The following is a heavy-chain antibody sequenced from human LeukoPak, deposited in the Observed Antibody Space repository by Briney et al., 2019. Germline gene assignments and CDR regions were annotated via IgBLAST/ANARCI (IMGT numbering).Heavy chain of an antibody. D-gene: IGHD5-24*01. CDR2: MNPNSGDT. CDR1: GYTFTNYD. Sequence: ASVKVSCKASGYTFTNYDINWVRQATGQGLEWMGWMNPNSGDTGYAQNFQGRVTMTRDTSISTAYMELSGLRSEDTAVYYCARTPRNGYIEGYWGQGTLVTVSS. CDR3: ARTPRNGYIEGY. J-gene: IGHJ4*02. V-gene: IGHV1-8*02.